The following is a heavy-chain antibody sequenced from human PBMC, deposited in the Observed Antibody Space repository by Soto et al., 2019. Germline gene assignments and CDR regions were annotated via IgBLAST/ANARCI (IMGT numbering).Heavy chain of an antibody. CDR3: ARDGCCCALGV. J-gene: IGHJ6*01. Sequence: EVQLVESGGGLVQPGDSLRLSCAASGFTFSGPWMSWVRQAPGKGLEWVAKIRQDGSEKYYVDSVRGRFTISRDNAKSSLCVQMDSLRADDTAVYRWARDGCCCALGVWGQGTTVTVSS. D-gene: IGHD2-15*01. V-gene: IGHV3-7*01. CDR2: IRQDGSEK. CDR1: GFTFSGPW.